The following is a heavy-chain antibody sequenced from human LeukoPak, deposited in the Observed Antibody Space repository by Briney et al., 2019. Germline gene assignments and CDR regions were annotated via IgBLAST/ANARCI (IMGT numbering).Heavy chain of an antibody. CDR3: ARDEGFGESRFDY. J-gene: IGHJ4*02. Sequence: ASVKVSCKASGYTFTDYFMNWMRQAPGQRLEWMGWISAYNGNTNYAQKLQGRVTMTTDTSTSTAYMELRSLRSDDTAVYYCARDEGFGESRFDYWGQGTLVTVSS. CDR1: GYTFTDYF. CDR2: ISAYNGNT. D-gene: IGHD3-10*01. V-gene: IGHV1-18*04.